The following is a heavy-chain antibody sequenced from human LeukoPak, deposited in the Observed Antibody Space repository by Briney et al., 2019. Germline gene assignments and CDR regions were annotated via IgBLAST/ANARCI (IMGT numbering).Heavy chain of an antibody. CDR1: GGTFSSYA. V-gene: IGHV1-69*04. D-gene: IGHD1-26*01. CDR2: INPSGDNT. J-gene: IGHJ4*02. Sequence: GSSVKVSCKASGGTFSSYAISWVRQAPGQGLEWIGIINPSGDNTWYAQKLRGRVTMTTDTSTSTAYMELRSLRSDDTAVYYCATDSGSWRRVEYWGQGTLVTVSS. CDR3: ATDSGSWRRVEY.